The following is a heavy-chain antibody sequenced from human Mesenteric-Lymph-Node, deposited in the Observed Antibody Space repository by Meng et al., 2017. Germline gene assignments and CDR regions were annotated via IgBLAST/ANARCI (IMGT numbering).Heavy chain of an antibody. CDR1: GYTFTSYG. Sequence: ASVKVSCKASGYTFTSYGISWVRQAPGQGLEWMGWISAYNGDTNYAQNLQGRVTLITDKSSSTAYMELRSLRSDDTAVYYCATVDFIAEAGTVRWFDPWGQGTLVTVSS. V-gene: IGHV1-18*01. CDR3: ATVDFIAEAGTVRWFDP. D-gene: IGHD6-13*01. CDR2: ISAYNGDT. J-gene: IGHJ5*02.